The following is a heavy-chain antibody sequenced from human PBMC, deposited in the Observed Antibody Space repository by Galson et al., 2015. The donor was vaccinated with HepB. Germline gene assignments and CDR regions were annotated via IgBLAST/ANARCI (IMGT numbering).Heavy chain of an antibody. D-gene: IGHD5-24*01. CDR2: TLYRSKWSI. CDR1: GDSVSSNRAA. J-gene: IGHJ3*02. Sequence: CAISGDSVSSNRAAWNWIRQSPSRGLEWLGRTLYRSKWSIDYAASVRSRIIINPATSNNQVSLQLNSVTPEDTAVYYCARVGPGRDGYNYGALDIWAQGTMVTVSS. V-gene: IGHV6-1*01. CDR3: ARVGPGRDGYNYGALDI.